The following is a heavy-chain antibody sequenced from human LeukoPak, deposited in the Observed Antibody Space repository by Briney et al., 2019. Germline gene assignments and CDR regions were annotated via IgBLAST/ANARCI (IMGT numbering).Heavy chain of an antibody. D-gene: IGHD2/OR15-2a*01. CDR3: VKDLRSDFMGVLSRYLSY. V-gene: IGHV3-74*01. Sequence: GGSLRLSCAAPGLTFNSYWMHWVRQAPGRRRVWVSLITSDGSSTTYADSVKGRLTISRDSSKNTLYLQMSSLRAEDTAVYLCVKDLRSDFMGVLSRYLSYWGQGTLVTVSS. CDR2: ITSDGSST. CDR1: GLTFNSYW. J-gene: IGHJ4*02.